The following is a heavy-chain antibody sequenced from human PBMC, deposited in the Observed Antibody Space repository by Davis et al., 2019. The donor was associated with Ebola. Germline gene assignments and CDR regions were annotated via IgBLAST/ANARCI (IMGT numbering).Heavy chain of an antibody. CDR1: GFTFDDYA. J-gene: IGHJ4*02. CDR3: AKDICGSTSCYFDY. CDR2: ISWNSGSI. Sequence: SLKISCAASGFTFDDYAMHWVRQAPGKGLEWVSGISWNSGSIGYADSVKGRFTISRDNAKNSLYLQMNSLRAEDMALYYCAKDICGSTSCYFDYWGQGTLVTVSS. D-gene: IGHD2-2*01. V-gene: IGHV3-9*03.